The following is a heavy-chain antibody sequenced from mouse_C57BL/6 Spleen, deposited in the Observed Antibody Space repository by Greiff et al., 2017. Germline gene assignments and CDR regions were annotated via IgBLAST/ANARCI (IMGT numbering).Heavy chain of an antibody. Sequence: EVTLVASGAELVRPGASVKLSCTASGFNIKDDYMHWVKQRPEQGLEWIGWIDPENGDTEYASKFQGKAIITADTSSNTAYLQLSSLTSEDTAVYYCRGWDKGYFDVWGTGTTVTVSS. CDR2: IDPENGDT. V-gene: IGHV14-4*01. CDR3: RGWDKGYFDV. J-gene: IGHJ1*03. CDR1: GFNIKDDY. D-gene: IGHD4-1*01.